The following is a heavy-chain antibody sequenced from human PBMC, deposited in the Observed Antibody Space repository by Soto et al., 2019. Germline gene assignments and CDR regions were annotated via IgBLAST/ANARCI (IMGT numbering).Heavy chain of an antibody. CDR3: ARPYCSNGVCYYYFDH. D-gene: IGHD2-8*01. Sequence: QVQLVEPGGGVVQPGRSLRLSCVASGFTFSTYAMHWVRQAPGKGLEWVAVIYYDGSNKYYADSVKGRFTISRDNSKNTLYLQMNSLRAEDTAVYYCARPYCSNGVCYYYFDHWGQGTLVTVSS. V-gene: IGHV3-33*01. CDR2: IYYDGSNK. J-gene: IGHJ4*02. CDR1: GFTFSTYA.